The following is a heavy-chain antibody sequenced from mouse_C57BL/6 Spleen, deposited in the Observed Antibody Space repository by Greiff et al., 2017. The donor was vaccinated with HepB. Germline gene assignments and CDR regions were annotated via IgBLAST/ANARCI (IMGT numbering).Heavy chain of an antibody. CDR1: GYAFSSYW. D-gene: IGHD1-1*01. J-gene: IGHJ3*01. CDR2: IYPGDGDT. V-gene: IGHV1-80*01. Sequence: VKLVESGAELVKPGASVKISCKASGYAFSSYWMNWVKQRPGKGLEWIGQIYPGDGDTNYNGKFKGKATLTADKSSSTAYMQLSSLTSEDSAVYVCAREDYGSREFAYWGQGTLVTVSA. CDR3: AREDYGSREFAY.